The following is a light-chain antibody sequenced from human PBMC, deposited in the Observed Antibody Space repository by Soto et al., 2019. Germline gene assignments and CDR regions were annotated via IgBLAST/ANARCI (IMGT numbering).Light chain of an antibody. Sequence: EIVMTQSPATLSMSPGERATLSCRASQNINNNLAWYQQKPGQAPRLVIYGASTRATGIPARFSGSGSGTEFTLTVSSLQSEDFAVYYCQQYSNWPPLTFGGGTKVEIK. CDR1: QNINNN. J-gene: IGKJ4*01. V-gene: IGKV3-15*01. CDR2: GAS. CDR3: QQYSNWPPLT.